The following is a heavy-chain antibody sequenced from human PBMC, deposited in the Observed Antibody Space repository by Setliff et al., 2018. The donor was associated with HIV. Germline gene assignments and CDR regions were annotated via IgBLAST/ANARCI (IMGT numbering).Heavy chain of an antibody. CDR3: ARDLGYSYGEDAFDI. CDR2: IYHSGST. J-gene: IGHJ3*02. D-gene: IGHD5-18*01. CDR1: GGSISSSSYY. V-gene: IGHV4-39*07. Sequence: SETLSLTCTVSGGSISSSSYYWGWIRQPPGKGLEWIGSIYHSGSTYYNPSLKSRVTISVDTSKNQFSLKLSSVTAADTAVYYCARDLGYSYGEDAFDIWGQGTMVTVSS.